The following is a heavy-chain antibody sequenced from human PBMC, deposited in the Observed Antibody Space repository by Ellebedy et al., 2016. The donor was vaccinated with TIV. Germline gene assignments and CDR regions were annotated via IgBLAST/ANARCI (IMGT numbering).Heavy chain of an antibody. Sequence: ESLKISXAASGFTFSSYAMSWVRQPPGKGLEWIGYSHHTGNSNYNASLRGRATISVDTSRNQFSLRLTSVTAADTAVYYCAGAILGTYGIDVWGQGTTVTVS. J-gene: IGHJ6*02. CDR2: SHHTGNS. CDR3: AGAILGTYGIDV. D-gene: IGHD1-1*01. CDR1: GFTFSSYA. V-gene: IGHV4-59*01.